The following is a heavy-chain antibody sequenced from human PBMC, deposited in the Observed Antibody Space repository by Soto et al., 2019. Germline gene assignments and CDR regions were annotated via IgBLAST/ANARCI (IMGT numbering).Heavy chain of an antibody. D-gene: IGHD3-10*01. J-gene: IGHJ5*02. Sequence: SETLSLTCTVSGGSISSGDYYWSWIRQPPGKGLEWIGYIYYSGSTYYNPSLKSRGTISVDTSKNQFSLKLSSVTAAEPAVDLRGRVPGGYYYGSGSYYNWFDPWGQGTLVTVSS. CDR2: IYYSGST. CDR3: GRVPGGYYYGSGSYYNWFDP. V-gene: IGHV4-30-4*01. CDR1: GGSISSGDYY.